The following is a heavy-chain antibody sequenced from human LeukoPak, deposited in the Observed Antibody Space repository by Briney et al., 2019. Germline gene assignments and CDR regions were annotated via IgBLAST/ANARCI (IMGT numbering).Heavy chain of an antibody. Sequence: SETLSLTCTVSGGSISSYYWSWIRQPPGKGLEWIGYIYNSGSTNYSPSLKSRVTISVDTSKNQFSLKLSSVTAADTAVYYCARLSSSGRDYWGQGTLVTVSS. CDR3: ARLSSSGRDY. D-gene: IGHD6-19*01. CDR2: IYNSGST. V-gene: IGHV4-4*08. J-gene: IGHJ4*02. CDR1: GGSISSYY.